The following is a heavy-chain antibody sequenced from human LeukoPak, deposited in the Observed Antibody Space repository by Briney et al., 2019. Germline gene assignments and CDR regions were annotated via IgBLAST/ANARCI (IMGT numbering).Heavy chain of an antibody. Sequence: GGSLRLSCAASGFTFDDYGMSWVRQAPGKGLEWVSGINWNGGGTGYADSVKGRFTISRDNAKNSLYLRMNSLRAEDTALYYCARVGYYDSSGYNYYMDVWGKGTTVTVSS. CDR1: GFTFDDYG. J-gene: IGHJ6*03. CDR2: INWNGGGT. D-gene: IGHD3-22*01. V-gene: IGHV3-20*04. CDR3: ARVGYYDSSGYNYYMDV.